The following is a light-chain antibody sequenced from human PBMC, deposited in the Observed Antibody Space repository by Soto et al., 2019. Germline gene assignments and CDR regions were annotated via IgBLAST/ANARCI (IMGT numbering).Light chain of an antibody. CDR2: DAS. CDR3: QQRSNWPPT. J-gene: IGKJ3*01. Sequence: EIVLTQSPATLSLSPGEGATLSCRASQSVSSYLAWYQQKPGQAPRLLIYDASNRATGIPARFSGSGSGTDFTLTISSLEPEDFAVYYCQQRSNWPPTFGPVTKVDIK. CDR1: QSVSSY. V-gene: IGKV3-11*01.